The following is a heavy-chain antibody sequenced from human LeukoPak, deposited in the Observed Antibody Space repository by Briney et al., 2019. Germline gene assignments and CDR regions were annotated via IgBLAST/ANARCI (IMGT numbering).Heavy chain of an antibody. CDR1: GGTFSSYA. J-gene: IGHJ3*02. Sequence: ASVKVSCKASGGTFSSYAISWVRQAPGQGLEWMGRIIPILGIANYAQKLQGRVTITADKSTSTAYMELSSLRSEDTAVYYCARTGYSSSWYDAFDIWGQGTMVTVSS. CDR2: IIPILGIA. CDR3: ARTGYSSSWYDAFDI. V-gene: IGHV1-69*04. D-gene: IGHD6-13*01.